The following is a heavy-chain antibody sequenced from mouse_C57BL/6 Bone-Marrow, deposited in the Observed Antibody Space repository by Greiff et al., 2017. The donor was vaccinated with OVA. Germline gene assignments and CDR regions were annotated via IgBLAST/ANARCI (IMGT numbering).Heavy chain of an antibody. CDR1: GYTFTDYY. CDR2: INPNNGGT. CDR3: ARSRWLLWCFDV. D-gene: IGHD2-3*01. J-gene: IGHJ1*03. V-gene: IGHV1-26*01. Sequence: EVQLQQSGPELVKPGASVKISCKASGYTFTDYYMNWVKQSHGKSLEWIGDINPNNGGTSYNQKFKGKATLTVDKSSSTAYMELRSLTSEDSAVYYCARSRWLLWCFDVWGTGTTVTVSS.